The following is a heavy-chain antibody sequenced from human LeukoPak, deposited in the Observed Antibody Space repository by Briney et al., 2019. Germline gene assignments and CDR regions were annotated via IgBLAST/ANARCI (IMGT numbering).Heavy chain of an antibody. CDR1: GFTVSSNY. D-gene: IGHD3-3*01. CDR2: IYSGGST. Sequence: PGGSLRLSCAASGFTVSSNYMSWVRQAPGKGLEWVSVIYSGGSTYYADSVKGRFTISRDNSKNTLYLQMNSLRAEDTAVYYCAKDTIPGENFWSGPIPYYFDYWGQGTLVTVSS. J-gene: IGHJ4*02. V-gene: IGHV3-66*01. CDR3: AKDTIPGENFWSGPIPYYFDY.